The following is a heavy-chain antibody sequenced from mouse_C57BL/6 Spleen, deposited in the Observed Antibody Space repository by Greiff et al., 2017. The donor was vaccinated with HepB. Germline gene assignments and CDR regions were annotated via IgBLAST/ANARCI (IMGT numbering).Heavy chain of an antibody. CDR2: INPSNGGT. Sequence: VQLQQPGTELVKPGASVKLSCKASGYTFTSYWMHWVKQRPGQGLEWIGNINPSNGGTNYNEKFKSKATLTVDKSSSTAYMQLSSLTSEDSAVYFCARSRSYDYDAWFAYWGQGTLVTVSA. CDR3: ARSRSYDYDAWFAY. V-gene: IGHV1-53*01. J-gene: IGHJ3*01. CDR1: GYTFTSYW. D-gene: IGHD2-4*01.